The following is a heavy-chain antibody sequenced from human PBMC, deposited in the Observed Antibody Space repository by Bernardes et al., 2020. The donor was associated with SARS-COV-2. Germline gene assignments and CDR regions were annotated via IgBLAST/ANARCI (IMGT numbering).Heavy chain of an antibody. D-gene: IGHD2-8*02. J-gene: IGHJ6*02. CDR3: ARHGRHCTGGVCQTYYYDAMDV. CDR1: GGSLRYYY. V-gene: IGHV4-59*08. Sequence: SATLSLTCTVSGGSLRYYYWSWIRQPPGPGLEWIAYIYSSGSTNSNPYPTSRVTMAVDMSKNQLSLRLNSVTAADTAVYYCARHGRHCTGGVCQTYYYDAMDVWGQGTTVTVS. CDR2: IYSSGST.